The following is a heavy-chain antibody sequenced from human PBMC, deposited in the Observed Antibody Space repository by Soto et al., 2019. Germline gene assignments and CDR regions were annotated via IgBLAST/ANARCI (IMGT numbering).Heavy chain of an antibody. V-gene: IGHV1-69*01. D-gene: IGHD6-13*01. J-gene: IGHJ6*02. Sequence: QVQLVQSGAEVKKPGSSVKVSCKASGGTFSSYAISWVRQAPGQGLEWMGGIFPIFGTANYAQKFQGRVTITADESTSTAYMELSSLRSEDTAVYYCESYGIAAPSFYYYYGMDVWGQGTTVTVSS. CDR1: GGTFSSYA. CDR3: ESYGIAAPSFYYYYGMDV. CDR2: IFPIFGTA.